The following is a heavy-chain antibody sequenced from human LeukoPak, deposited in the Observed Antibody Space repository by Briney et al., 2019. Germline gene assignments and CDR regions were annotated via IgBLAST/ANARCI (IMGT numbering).Heavy chain of an antibody. CDR2: ISGSGGST. D-gene: IGHD6-13*01. CDR3: ATSYSSSWYRWVDYYGMDV. CDR1: GGTFSSYA. V-gene: IGHV3-23*01. J-gene: IGHJ6*02. Sequence: SCKASGGTFSSYAMSWVRQAPGKGLEWVSAISGSGGSTYYADSVKGRFTISRDNSKNTLYLQMNSLRAEDTAVYYCATSYSSSWYRWVDYYGMDVWGQGTTVTVSS.